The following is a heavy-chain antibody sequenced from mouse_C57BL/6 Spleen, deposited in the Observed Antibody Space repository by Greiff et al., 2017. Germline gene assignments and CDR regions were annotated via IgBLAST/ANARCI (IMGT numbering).Heavy chain of an antibody. CDR3: SRDRYYYGSERPAMDY. D-gene: IGHD1-1*01. CDR1: GYTFTSYW. J-gene: IGHJ4*01. CDR2: IDPNSGGA. Sequence: QVHVKQSGAELVKPGASVKLSCKSSGYTFTSYWMHLVKQRPGRGLEWIGRIDPNSGGAKYNEKFTSKATLTVSNPAITAYMKVSSLTSEDSAVYYWSRDRYYYGSERPAMDYWGQGTSVTVSS. V-gene: IGHV1-62-3*01.